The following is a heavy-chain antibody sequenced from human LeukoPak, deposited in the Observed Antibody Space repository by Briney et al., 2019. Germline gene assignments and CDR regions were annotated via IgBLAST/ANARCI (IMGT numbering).Heavy chain of an antibody. CDR2: IKQDGSEK. J-gene: IGHJ4*02. CDR3: ARDLQGYSSGWYRGDY. D-gene: IGHD6-19*01. CDR1: GFTFRTYW. V-gene: IGHV3-7*01. Sequence: PGGSLRLSCAASGFTFRTYWMSWVRQAPGKGLEWVANIKQDGSEKYYVDSVKGRFTISRDNAKNSLYLQMNSLRAKDTAVYYCARDLQGYSSGWYRGDYWGQGTLVTVSS.